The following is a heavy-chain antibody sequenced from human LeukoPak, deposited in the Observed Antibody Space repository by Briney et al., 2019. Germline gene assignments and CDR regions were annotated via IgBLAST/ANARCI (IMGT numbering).Heavy chain of an antibody. J-gene: IGHJ4*02. D-gene: IGHD3-10*01. CDR2: IKQDGSEK. CDR3: ARDGPTDSYGSGRDFDY. V-gene: IGHV3-7*01. CDR1: GFTFSSYW. Sequence: PGGSLRLSCAASGFTFSSYWMSWVRQAPGKGLEWVANIKQDGSEKYYVDSVKGRFTISRDNAKNSLYLQMNSLRAEDTAVYYCARDGPTDSYGSGRDFDYWGQGTLVTVSS.